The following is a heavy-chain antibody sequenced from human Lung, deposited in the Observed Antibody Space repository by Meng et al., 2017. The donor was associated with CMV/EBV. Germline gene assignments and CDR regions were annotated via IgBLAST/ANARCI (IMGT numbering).Heavy chain of an antibody. V-gene: IGHV3-21*01. Sequence: GGSXRLXCAASGFTFSSYSMNWVRQAPGKGLEWVSSISSSSSYIYYADSVKGRFTISRDNAKNSLYLQMNSLRAEDTAVYYCARDRYSGSSDAFDIWGQGTXVTVSS. CDR2: ISSSSSYI. J-gene: IGHJ3*02. CDR3: ARDRYSGSSDAFDI. D-gene: IGHD1-26*01. CDR1: GFTFSSYS.